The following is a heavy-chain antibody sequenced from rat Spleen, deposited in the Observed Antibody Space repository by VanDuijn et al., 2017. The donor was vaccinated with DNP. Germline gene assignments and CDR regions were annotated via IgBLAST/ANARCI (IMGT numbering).Heavy chain of an antibody. J-gene: IGHJ4*01. CDR2: ISPSGGGT. CDR1: GFTFSDYY. D-gene: IGHD1-5*01. CDR3: ARRNNYGGAMDG. Sequence: EVQLVESGGGLVQPGRSLKLSCAASGFTFSDYYMAWVRQAPTKGLEWVTSISPSGGGTYYRDSVKGRFTISRDNSNRTLYLQMDSLRSEDTATFYWARRNNYGGAMDGWGQGTSVTVSS. V-gene: IGHV5-25*01.